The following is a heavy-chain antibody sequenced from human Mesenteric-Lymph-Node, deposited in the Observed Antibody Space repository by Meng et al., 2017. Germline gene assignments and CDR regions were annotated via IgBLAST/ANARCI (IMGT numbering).Heavy chain of an antibody. J-gene: IGHJ6*02. D-gene: IGHD5-18*01. V-gene: IGHV3-30*01. Sequence: GGSLRLSCAASGFTFSSYAMHWVRQAPGKGLEWVAVISYDGSNKYYADSVKGRFTISRDNSKNTLYLQMNSLRAEDTAVYYCARGIQLDYGVDVWGQGTTVTVSS. CDR1: GFTFSSYA. CDR3: ARGIQLDYGVDV. CDR2: ISYDGSNK.